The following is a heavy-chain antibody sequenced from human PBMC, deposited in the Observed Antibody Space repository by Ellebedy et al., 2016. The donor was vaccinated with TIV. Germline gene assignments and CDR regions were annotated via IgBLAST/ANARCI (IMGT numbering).Heavy chain of an antibody. CDR2: IYYSGST. V-gene: IGHV4-59*08. Sequence: MPSETLSLTCTVSGGSISSYYWSWIRQPPGKGLEWIGYIYYSGSTNYNPSLKSRVTISVDTSKNQISLKLSSVTAADTAVYYCARQNLRSYSSSWLAGNYWYFDLWGRGTLVTVSS. D-gene: IGHD6-13*01. CDR1: GGSISSYY. CDR3: ARQNLRSYSSSWLAGNYWYFDL. J-gene: IGHJ2*01.